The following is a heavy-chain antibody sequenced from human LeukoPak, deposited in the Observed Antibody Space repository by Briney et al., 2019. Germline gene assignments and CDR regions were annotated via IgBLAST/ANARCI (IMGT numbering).Heavy chain of an antibody. CDR3: AREGGYQYYYAMDV. CDR1: GFTFIAYA. CDR2: ISAGGDTA. J-gene: IGHJ6*02. D-gene: IGHD3-16*01. V-gene: IGHV3-21*01. Sequence: WGSLRLSCEASGFTFIAYAMRWVRQSSGKGLESVSVISAGGDTAYYADSVKGRFTISRDNAKNSLYLQMSSLRAEDAAVYYCAREGGYQYYYAMDVWGQGTTVTVSS.